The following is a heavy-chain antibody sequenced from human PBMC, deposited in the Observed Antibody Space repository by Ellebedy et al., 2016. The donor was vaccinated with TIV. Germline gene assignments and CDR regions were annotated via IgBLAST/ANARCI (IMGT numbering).Heavy chain of an antibody. CDR1: GFTFSNYW. CDR2: INSLGDST. CDR3: ASSGYSGYDLDY. D-gene: IGHD5-12*01. Sequence: GESLKISCASSGFTFSNYWMHCVRQVPGKGLVWVSLINSLGDSTTYADSVKGRFTISRDNAKNSLYLQMNSLRAEDTAVYYCASSGYSGYDLDYWGQGTLVTVSS. J-gene: IGHJ4*02. V-gene: IGHV3-74*01.